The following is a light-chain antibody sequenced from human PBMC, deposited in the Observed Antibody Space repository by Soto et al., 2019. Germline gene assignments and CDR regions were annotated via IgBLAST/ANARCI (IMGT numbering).Light chain of an antibody. Sequence: QSALTQPASVSGSPGQSITISCTGTSSDVGSYNLVSWYQQHPGKAHKLMIYEVSKRPSGVSNRFSGSKSGNTASLTISGLQAEDEADYYCCSYAGSSISYVFGTGTKVTVL. J-gene: IGLJ1*01. CDR1: SSDVGSYNL. CDR3: CSYAGSSISYV. V-gene: IGLV2-23*02. CDR2: EVS.